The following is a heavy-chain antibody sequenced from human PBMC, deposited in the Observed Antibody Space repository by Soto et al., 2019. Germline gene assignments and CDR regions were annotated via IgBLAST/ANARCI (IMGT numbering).Heavy chain of an antibody. CDR2: IDWDDDE. Sequence: SGPTLVNHTQTLTLTCTFSGFSLSTSGMCVSWIRQPTGKALEWLALIDWDDDEYYSTSLKTRLTISKDTSKNQVVLTMTNMDPVDTATYYCARAPYYYGSGSYLDYWGQGTLVTVSS. D-gene: IGHD3-10*01. CDR1: GFSLSTSGMC. CDR3: ARAPYYYGSGSYLDY. J-gene: IGHJ4*02. V-gene: IGHV2-70*01.